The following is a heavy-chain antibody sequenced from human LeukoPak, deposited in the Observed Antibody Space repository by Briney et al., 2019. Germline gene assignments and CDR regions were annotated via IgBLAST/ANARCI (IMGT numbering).Heavy chain of an antibody. CDR2: IYYSGTT. V-gene: IGHV4-30-4*07. CDR3: ASEPYYYGSGSPPLDY. Sequence: PSETLSLTCGVSGGSISSAAYCWSWIRQPPGKGLEWIGYIYYSGTTYSNPSLRSRITISLDTSNNQFSLKLSSVTAADTAVYYCASEPYYYGSGSPPLDYWGQGTLVTVSS. D-gene: IGHD3-10*01. J-gene: IGHJ4*02. CDR1: GGSISSAAYC.